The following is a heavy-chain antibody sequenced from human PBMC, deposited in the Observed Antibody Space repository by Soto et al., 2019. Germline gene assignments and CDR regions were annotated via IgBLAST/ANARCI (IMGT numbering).Heavy chain of an antibody. Sequence: QVQLVESGGGVVQPGRSLRLSCAASGFTFSSYAMHWVRQAPGKGLEWVAVISYDGSNKYYADSVKGRFTISRDNSKNTQYLQMNSLRAEDTAVYYCARDPECSSWGRQGMDVWGQGTTVTVSS. CDR1: GFTFSSYA. CDR2: ISYDGSNK. D-gene: IGHD6-13*01. V-gene: IGHV3-30-3*01. J-gene: IGHJ6*02. CDR3: ARDPECSSWGRQGMDV.